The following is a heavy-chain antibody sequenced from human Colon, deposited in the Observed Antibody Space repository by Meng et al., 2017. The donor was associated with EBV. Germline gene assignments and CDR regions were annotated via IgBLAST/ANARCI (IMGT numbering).Heavy chain of an antibody. CDR3: AREADGATFDY. CDR2: ISGYNGNT. J-gene: IGHJ4*02. CDR1: GYTFTSYG. D-gene: IGHD1-26*01. Sequence: QVQLVQSGAEVKKAAAEVKFYCKASGYTFTSYGISWVRQAPGQGLEWMGWISGYNGNTNYAQKLQGRVTMTTDTSTSTAYMELRSLRSDDTDVYYCAREADGATFDYWGQGTLVTVSS. V-gene: IGHV1-18*01.